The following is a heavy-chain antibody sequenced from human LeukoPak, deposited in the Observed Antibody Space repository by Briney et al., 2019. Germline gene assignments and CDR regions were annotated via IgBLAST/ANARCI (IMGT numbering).Heavy chain of an antibody. CDR2: IKLDGSEK. CDR1: GFTFGKYW. J-gene: IGHJ4*02. Sequence: GGSLRLSCVASGFTFGKYWMSWVRQAPGRGLEWVANIKLDGSEKNYVDSVKGRFTISRDNTKNSLYLQMNSLRVEDTAVFYCARDQYDTWSRRGNFDSWGQGTLVIVSS. V-gene: IGHV3-7*03. D-gene: IGHD3-3*01. CDR3: ARDQYDTWSRRGNFDS.